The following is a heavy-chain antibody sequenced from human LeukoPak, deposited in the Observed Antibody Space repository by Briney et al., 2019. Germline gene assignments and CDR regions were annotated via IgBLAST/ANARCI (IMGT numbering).Heavy chain of an antibody. Sequence: GASVKVSCKVSGDTLSELPTHWVRQAPGEGLEWMGGFDPEKSERIYAQNLRGRVTMTEETSTDTAFLELSSLTSEDTAVYYCATGNSLGYCKGGRCFNYWGQGTQVIVSS. D-gene: IGHD2-15*01. V-gene: IGHV1-24*01. CDR2: FDPEKSER. CDR3: ATGNSLGYCKGGRCFNY. J-gene: IGHJ4*02. CDR1: GDTLSELP.